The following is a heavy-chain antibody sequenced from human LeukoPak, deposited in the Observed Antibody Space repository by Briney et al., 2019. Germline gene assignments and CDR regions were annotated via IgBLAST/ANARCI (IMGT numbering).Heavy chain of an antibody. D-gene: IGHD5-24*01. CDR3: VRDKDGYNF. V-gene: IGHV3-74*01. J-gene: IGHJ4*02. Sequence: GGSLRLSCAASGFTFNTYVMHWVRQAPGKGLVWVARIDTDGKTTTYADSVKGRFTISRDNAKNMRYVQMNSLRAEDTAVYYCVRDKDGYNFWGQGTLVSVSS. CDR2: IDTDGKTT. CDR1: GFTFNTYV.